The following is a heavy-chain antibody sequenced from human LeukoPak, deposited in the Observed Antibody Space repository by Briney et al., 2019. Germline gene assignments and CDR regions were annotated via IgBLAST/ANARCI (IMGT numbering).Heavy chain of an antibody. CDR2: ISYDGSKK. CDR3: AKDSKYYGSGSYYKRAYFDY. J-gene: IGHJ4*02. Sequence: GGSLRLSCAASGFTFSSYAMHWVRQAPGKGLEWVAVISYDGSKKYYADSVKGRFTISRDNSKNTLYLQMNSLRAEDTAVYYCAKDSKYYGSGSYYKRAYFDYWGQGTLVTVSS. D-gene: IGHD3-10*01. CDR1: GFTFSSYA. V-gene: IGHV3-30-3*01.